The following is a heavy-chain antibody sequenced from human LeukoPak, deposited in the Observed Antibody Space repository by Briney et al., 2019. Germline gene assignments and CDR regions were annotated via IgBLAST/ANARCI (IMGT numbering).Heavy chain of an antibody. D-gene: IGHD4-17*01. V-gene: IGHV1-69*01. CDR2: IIPIFGTA. CDR1: GGPFRIYA. J-gene: IGHJ4*02. Sequence: SSGKVSCQASGGPFRIYAISWVRQAPGQGLEWMGGIIPIFGTANYAQKFQGRVTITADESTSTAYMELSSLRSEDTAVYYCARVGTRPATVFDYWGQGTLVTVSS. CDR3: ARVGTRPATVFDY.